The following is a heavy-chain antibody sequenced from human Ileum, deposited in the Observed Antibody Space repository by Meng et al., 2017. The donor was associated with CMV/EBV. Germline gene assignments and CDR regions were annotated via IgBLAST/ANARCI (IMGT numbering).Heavy chain of an antibody. CDR1: GDSMSSSNW. V-gene: IGHV4-4*02. CDR2: IYHGESA. D-gene: IGHD3-3*01. Sequence: GSLRLSCAVAGDSMSSSNWWSWVRQPPGKGLEWIGEIYHGESATYNPSLKSRVTISVDKSKNPLSLKLSSVTAADTAVYYCARNGFYSLDFWGQGTLVTVSS. CDR3: ARNGFYSLDF. J-gene: IGHJ4*02.